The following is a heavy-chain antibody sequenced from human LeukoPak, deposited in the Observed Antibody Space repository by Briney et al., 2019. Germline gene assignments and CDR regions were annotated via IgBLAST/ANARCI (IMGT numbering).Heavy chain of an antibody. J-gene: IGHJ6*02. D-gene: IGHD6-13*01. V-gene: IGHV1-8*01. CDR3: ARGQYSSSWYDYYYYGMDV. CDR2: MNPNSGNT. CDR1: GYTFTSYD. Sequence: ASVKVSCKASGYTFTSYDINWVRRATGQGLEWMGWMNPNSGNTGYAQKLQGRVTMTTDTSTSTAYMELRSLRSDDTAVYYCARGQYSSSWYDYYYYGMDVWGQGTTVTVSS.